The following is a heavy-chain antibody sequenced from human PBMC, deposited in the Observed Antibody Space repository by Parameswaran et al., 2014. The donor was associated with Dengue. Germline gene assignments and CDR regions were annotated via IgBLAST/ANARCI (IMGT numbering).Heavy chain of an antibody. CDR2: ISSSGSTI. J-gene: IGHJ4*02. CDR3: ARQSSTSHSDY. D-gene: IGHD2-2*01. Sequence: VRQAPGKGLEWVSYISSSGSTIYYADSVKGRFTISRDNAKNSLYLQMNSLRAEDTAVYYCARQSSTSHSDYWGQGTLVTVSS. V-gene: IGHV3-48*03.